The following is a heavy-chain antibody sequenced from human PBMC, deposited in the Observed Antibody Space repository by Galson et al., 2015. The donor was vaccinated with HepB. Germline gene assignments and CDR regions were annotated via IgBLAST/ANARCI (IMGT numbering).Heavy chain of an antibody. Sequence: SLRLSCAASGFTFSSYEMNWVRQAPGKGLEWVSYISSSGSTIYYADSVKGRFTISRDNAKNSLYLQMNSLRAEDTAVYYCARDSSIAAVSQQYGMDVWGQGTTVTVSS. V-gene: IGHV3-48*03. D-gene: IGHD6-13*01. CDR3: ARDSSIAAVSQQYGMDV. CDR2: ISSSGSTI. J-gene: IGHJ6*02. CDR1: GFTFSSYE.